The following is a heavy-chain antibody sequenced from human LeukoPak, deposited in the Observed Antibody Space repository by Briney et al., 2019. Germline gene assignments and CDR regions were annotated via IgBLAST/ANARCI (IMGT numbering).Heavy chain of an antibody. J-gene: IGHJ3*02. CDR3: ARERPPYYYGSGSYRAFDI. D-gene: IGHD3-10*01. V-gene: IGHV4-34*01. CDR2: INHSGST. Sequence: SETLSLTCAVYGGSFSGYYWSWIRQPPGKGLEWIGEINHSGSTNYNPSLKSRVTISVDTSKNQFSLKLSSVTVADTAVYYCARERPPYYYGSGSYRAFDIWGQGTMVTVSS. CDR1: GGSFSGYY.